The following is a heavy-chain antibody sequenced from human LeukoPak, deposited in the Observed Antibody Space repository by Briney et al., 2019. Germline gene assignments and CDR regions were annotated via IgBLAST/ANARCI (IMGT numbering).Heavy chain of an antibody. V-gene: IGHV4-39*01. CDR3: ARSYSFYFDY. Sequence: SETLFLTCTVSGGSISSSSYYWGWIRQPPGKGLEWIGSIYYSGSTYYNPSLKSRVTISVDTSKNQFSLKLSSVTAADTAVYYCARSYSFYFDYWGQGTLVTVSS. D-gene: IGHD2-15*01. J-gene: IGHJ4*02. CDR1: GGSISSSSYY. CDR2: IYYSGST.